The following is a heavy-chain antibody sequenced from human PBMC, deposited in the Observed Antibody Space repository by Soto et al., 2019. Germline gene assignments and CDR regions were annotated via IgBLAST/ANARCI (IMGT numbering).Heavy chain of an antibody. CDR3: TTDSGYYYILTGPGPYYYYGMDV. D-gene: IGHD3-9*01. J-gene: IGHJ6*02. Sequence: PGGSLRLSCAASGFTFSNAWMSWVRQAPGKGLEWVGRIKSKTDGRTTDYAAPVKGSFTISRDDSKNTLYLQMNSLKTEDTAVCYCTTDSGYYYILTGPGPYYYYGMDVWGQGTTVTVSS. CDR1: GFTFSNAW. CDR2: IKSKTDGRTT. V-gene: IGHV3-15*01.